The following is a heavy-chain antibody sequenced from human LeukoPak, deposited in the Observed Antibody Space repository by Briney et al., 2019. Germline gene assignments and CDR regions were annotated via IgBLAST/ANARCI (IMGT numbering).Heavy chain of an antibody. Sequence: GGSLRLSCTAAGFTFGDFIMSWVRQTPGKGLEWVGFIRTKVNGETTKYAASVQGRFTISRDDSKSIAYLQMNSLKTEDTAVYYCTTDYQLDYWGQGTLVTVSS. CDR3: TTDYQLDY. V-gene: IGHV3-49*04. D-gene: IGHD3-16*01. J-gene: IGHJ4*02. CDR2: IRTKVNGETT. CDR1: GFTFGDFI.